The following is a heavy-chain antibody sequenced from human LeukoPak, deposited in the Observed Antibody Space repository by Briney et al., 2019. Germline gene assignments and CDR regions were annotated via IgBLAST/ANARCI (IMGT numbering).Heavy chain of an antibody. CDR3: ARTGWSGYDSHFNY. Sequence: GGSQRLSCAASKFTITNNCRIWVRQAPGKGLEWVANIKQDGSEKYYVDSVKGRFTISRDNAKNSLYLQMNSLRGEDTAVYYCARTGWSGYDSHFNYWGQGTLVTVSS. CDR2: IKQDGSEK. D-gene: IGHD5-12*01. J-gene: IGHJ4*02. CDR1: KFTITNNC. V-gene: IGHV3-7*01.